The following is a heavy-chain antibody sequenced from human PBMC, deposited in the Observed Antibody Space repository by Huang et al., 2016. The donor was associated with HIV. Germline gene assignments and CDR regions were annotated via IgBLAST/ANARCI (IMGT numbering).Heavy chain of an antibody. V-gene: IGHV3-7*01. CDR2: IKQDESEK. J-gene: IGHJ6*02. Sequence: VESGGRLVQPGGSIRLSCVGSTFRFGAYWMSWVRQSPGKGLEWVANIKQDESEKYYVDSVKGRFNISRDNAKKVVFLEMNNVRVEDTATYYCATKTAAMDIWGQGTTVTVS. CDR3: ATKTAAMDI. CDR1: TFRFGAYW. D-gene: IGHD1-7*01.